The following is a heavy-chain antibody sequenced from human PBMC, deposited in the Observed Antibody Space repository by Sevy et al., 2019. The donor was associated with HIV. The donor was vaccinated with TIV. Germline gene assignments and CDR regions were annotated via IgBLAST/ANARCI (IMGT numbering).Heavy chain of an antibody. V-gene: IGHV1-2*02. Sequence: ASVKVSYKASGYTFIYFYIHWVRQAPGQGLEWMGWLNPNSGVTSYAQNFQGRVTMTRDTSITTAYMELSSLRSDDRAIYYCARGETATIPTFNFWGQGTLVTVSS. CDR1: GYTFIYFY. CDR3: ARGETATIPTFNF. CDR2: LNPNSGVT. J-gene: IGHJ4*02. D-gene: IGHD5-12*01.